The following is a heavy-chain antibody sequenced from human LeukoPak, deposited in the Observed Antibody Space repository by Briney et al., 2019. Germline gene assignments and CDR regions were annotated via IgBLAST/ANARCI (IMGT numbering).Heavy chain of an antibody. CDR2: IYYSGST. CDR3: ARDSIAAAGPYYGMDV. V-gene: IGHV4-31*03. CDR1: GGSISSGGYY. Sequence: SETLSLTCTVSGGSISSGGYYWSWIRQHPGKGLEWIGYIYYSGSTYYNPSLKSRVTISVDTSKNQFSLKLSSVTAADTAVYYCARDSIAAAGPYYGMDVWGQGTTVTVSS. J-gene: IGHJ6*02. D-gene: IGHD6-13*01.